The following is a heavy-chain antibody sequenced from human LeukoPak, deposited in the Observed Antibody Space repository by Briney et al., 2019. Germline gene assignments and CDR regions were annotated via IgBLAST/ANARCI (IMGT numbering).Heavy chain of an antibody. CDR3: AVSGYYYGSGSPDGDYYYYMDV. CDR1: GGSISSYY. J-gene: IGHJ6*03. V-gene: IGHV4-59*01. Sequence: MPSETLSLTCTVSGGSISSYYWSWIRQPLGKGLEWIGYIYYSGSTNYNPSLKSRVTISVDTSKNQFSLKLSSVTAADTAVYYCAVSGYYYGSGSPDGDYYYYMDVWGKGTTVTISS. D-gene: IGHD3-10*01. CDR2: IYYSGST.